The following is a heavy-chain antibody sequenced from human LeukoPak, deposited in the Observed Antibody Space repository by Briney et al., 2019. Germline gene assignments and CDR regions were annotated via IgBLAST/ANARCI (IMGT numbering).Heavy chain of an antibody. V-gene: IGHV1-69*13. D-gene: IGHD3-16*02. CDR1: GGTFSSYA. CDR2: IIPIFGTA. J-gene: IGHJ6*03. Sequence: ASVKVSCKASGGTFSSYAISWVRQAPGQGLEWMGGIIPIFGTANYAQKFQGRVTITADESTSTAYMELSSLRSEDTAVYYCARDRDYVWGSYRSGIYYYYYMDVWGKGTTVTISS. CDR3: ARDRDYVWGSYRSGIYYYYYMDV.